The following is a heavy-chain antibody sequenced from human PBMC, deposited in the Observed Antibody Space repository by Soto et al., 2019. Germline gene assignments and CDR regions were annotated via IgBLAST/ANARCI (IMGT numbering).Heavy chain of an antibody. Sequence: QVQLQESGPGLVRPSQTLSLTCTVSGGSITSRAYYWSWIRQHPGEGLEWIGYIFYSGTTYYNPSLKSRISISVDTSKNQFSLRLNSVTAADTAVYFCARVGGIHPLYYFDSWGQGSLVTVSS. D-gene: IGHD3-10*01. CDR2: IFYSGTT. CDR3: ARVGGIHPLYYFDS. J-gene: IGHJ4*02. V-gene: IGHV4-31*03. CDR1: GGSITSRAYY.